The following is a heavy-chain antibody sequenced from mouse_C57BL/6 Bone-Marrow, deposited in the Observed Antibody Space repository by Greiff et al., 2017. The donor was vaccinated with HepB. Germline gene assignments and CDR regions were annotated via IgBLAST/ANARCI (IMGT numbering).Heavy chain of an antibody. CDR1: GFTFSDAW. J-gene: IGHJ4*01. CDR3: TRRGQLRLRAMDY. Sequence: DVQLVESGGGLVQPGGSMKLSCAASGFTFSDAWMDWVRQSPEKGLEWVAEIRNKANNHATYYAESVKGRFTISRDDSKSSVYLQMNSLRAEDTGIYYCTRRGQLRLRAMDYWGQGTSVTVSS. CDR2: IRNKANNHAT. V-gene: IGHV6-6*01. D-gene: IGHD3-2*02.